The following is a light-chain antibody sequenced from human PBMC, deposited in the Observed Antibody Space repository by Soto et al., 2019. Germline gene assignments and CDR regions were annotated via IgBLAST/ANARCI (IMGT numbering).Light chain of an antibody. J-gene: IGKJ2*03. CDR3: QQYNAYYS. Sequence: DIQMTQSPSTLSASVGDRVTITCRASQSVSRWLAWYQQKPGKAPKLLISDASKLETGVPSRFGGSGSGTEITLTISSQQPEYFATYYCQQYNAYYSCDQGTKLDIK. CDR2: DAS. V-gene: IGKV1-5*01. CDR1: QSVSRW.